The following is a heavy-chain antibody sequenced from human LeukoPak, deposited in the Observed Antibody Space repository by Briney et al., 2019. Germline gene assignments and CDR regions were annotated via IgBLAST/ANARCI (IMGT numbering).Heavy chain of an antibody. D-gene: IGHD3-22*01. CDR1: GGSFSGYY. CDR2: INHSGST. CDR3: AREPSPYYYDSSGYLDY. V-gene: IGHV4-34*01. J-gene: IGHJ4*02. Sequence: SETLSLTCAVYGGSFSGYYWSWIRQPPGKGLEWIGEINHSGSTNYNPSLKSRVTISVDMSKNQFSLKLSSVTAADTAVYYCAREPSPYYYDSSGYLDYWGQGTLVTVSS.